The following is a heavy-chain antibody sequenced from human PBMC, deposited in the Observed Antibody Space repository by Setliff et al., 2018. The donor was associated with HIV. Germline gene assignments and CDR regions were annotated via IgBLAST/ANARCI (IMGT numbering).Heavy chain of an antibody. J-gene: IGHJ6*03. CDR1: GFTVSNNY. D-gene: IGHD3-9*01. V-gene: IGHV3-53*01. CDR2: IYSGGST. CDR3: AREVDWNGVSGYYYMAV. Sequence: PGGSLRLSCVASGFTVSNNYMSWVRQAPGKGLEWVSAIYSGGSTYYTDAVRGRFTISRDNSKNTLYLQMNSLRAEDTAVYYCAREVDWNGVSGYYYMAVWGKGTTVTVSS.